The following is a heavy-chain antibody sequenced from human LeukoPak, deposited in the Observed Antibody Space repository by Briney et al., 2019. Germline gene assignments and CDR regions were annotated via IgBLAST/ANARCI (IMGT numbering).Heavy chain of an antibody. J-gene: IGHJ5*02. CDR2: IYYSGST. V-gene: IGHV4-30-4*08. CDR1: GFTFSSYA. CDR3: ARDETYYGSGSWFDP. Sequence: LRLSCAVSGFTFSSYAMSWIRQPPGKGLEWIGYIYYSGSTYYNPSLKSRVTISVDTSKNQFSLKLSSVTAADTAVYYCARDETYYGSGSWFDPWGQGTLVTVSS. D-gene: IGHD3-10*01.